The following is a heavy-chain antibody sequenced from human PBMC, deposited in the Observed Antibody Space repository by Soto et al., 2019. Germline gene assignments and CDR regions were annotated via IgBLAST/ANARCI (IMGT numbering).Heavy chain of an antibody. CDR1: GGSIIIGTDY. Sequence: SETLSLTCDFSGGSIIIGTDYWGWIRQPPGKGLEWIGNIHYSGSTNYNPSLKSRLSISVDTSKNQFSLRADDTAVYYCARAPAPWSDSYFDYWGQGTLVTVSS. CDR2: IHYSGST. CDR3: ARAPAPWSDSYFDY. D-gene: IGHD3-3*01. J-gene: IGHJ4*02. V-gene: IGHV4-39*01.